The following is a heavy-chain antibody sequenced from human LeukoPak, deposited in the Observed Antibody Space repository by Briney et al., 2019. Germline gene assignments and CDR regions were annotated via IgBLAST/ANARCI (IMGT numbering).Heavy chain of an antibody. Sequence: PSQTLSLTCAVSGGSISSGGYSWSWIRQPPGKGLEWIGYIHYSGSTNYNTSLKSRVTISLDTSKNQFSLKLSSVTAADTAVYYCARLYKYYYGSGKGFDPWGQGTLVTVSS. CDR3: ARLYKYYYGSGKGFDP. J-gene: IGHJ5*02. CDR1: GGSISSGGYS. V-gene: IGHV4-30-4*07. CDR2: IHYSGST. D-gene: IGHD3-10*01.